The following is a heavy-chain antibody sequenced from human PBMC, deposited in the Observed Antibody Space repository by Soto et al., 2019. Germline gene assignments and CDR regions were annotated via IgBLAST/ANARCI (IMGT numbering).Heavy chain of an antibody. CDR1: GGTFSSYA. D-gene: IGHD3-22*01. V-gene: IGHV1-69*01. J-gene: IGHJ6*02. CDR2: IIPIFGTA. Sequence: QVQLVQSGAEVKKPGSSVKVSCKASGGTFSSYAISWVRQAPGQGLEWMGGIIPIFGTANYAQKFKGRVTITADESTSTAYMELSSLRSEDTAVYYCARGYYDSSGYYVYYYYGMDVWGQGTTVTVSS. CDR3: ARGYYDSSGYYVYYYYGMDV.